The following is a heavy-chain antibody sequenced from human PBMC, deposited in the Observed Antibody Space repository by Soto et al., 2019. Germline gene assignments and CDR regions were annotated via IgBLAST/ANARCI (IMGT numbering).Heavy chain of an antibody. CDR1: GGSFSGYY. CDR3: AREIGPITMVRGVIIRAYYYGMDV. J-gene: IGHJ6*02. D-gene: IGHD3-10*01. V-gene: IGHV4-34*01. CDR2: INHSGST. Sequence: SETLSLTCAVYGGSFSGYYWSWIRQPPGKGLEWIGEINHSGSTNYNPSLKSRVTISVDTSKNQFSLKLSSVTAADTAVYYCAREIGPITMVRGVIIRAYYYGMDVWGQGTTVTVSS.